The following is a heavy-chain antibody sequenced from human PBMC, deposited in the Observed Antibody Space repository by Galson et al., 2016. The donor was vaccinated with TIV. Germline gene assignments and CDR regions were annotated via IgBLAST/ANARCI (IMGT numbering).Heavy chain of an antibody. J-gene: IGHJ4*02. Sequence: SETLSLTCTVSGGSISTNSYYWGWIRQSPGKGLEWIGSIYHGGSTYYNPSLKSRVTISVDTSKNQFSLKLSSVTAADTAVYYCARYISGWYHYVDFWGQGTQVTVSS. D-gene: IGHD6-19*01. CDR3: ARYISGWYHYVDF. CDR1: GGSISTNSYY. V-gene: IGHV4-39*01. CDR2: IYHGGST.